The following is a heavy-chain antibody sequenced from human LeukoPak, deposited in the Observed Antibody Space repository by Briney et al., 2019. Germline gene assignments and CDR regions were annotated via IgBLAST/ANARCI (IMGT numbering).Heavy chain of an antibody. V-gene: IGHV4-61*02. CDR3: ARVTTGGYYNC. CDR1: GGSISSGSYY. D-gene: IGHD3-22*01. J-gene: IGHJ4*02. Sequence: SQTLSLTGTVSGGSISSGSYYWSWIRQPAGKGLEWIGRIYTSGSTNYNPSLKSRVTISVDTSKNQFSLKLNSVTAADTAVYYCARVTTGGYYNCWGQRTLVTVSS. CDR2: IYTSGST.